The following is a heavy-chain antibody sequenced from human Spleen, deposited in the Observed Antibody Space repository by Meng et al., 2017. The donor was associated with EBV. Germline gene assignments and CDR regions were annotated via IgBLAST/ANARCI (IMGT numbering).Heavy chain of an antibody. CDR3: ATEDCSGSGCTRNWFDP. V-gene: IGHV1-3*01. CDR1: GYIFTNYP. CDR2: INAGNGNT. Sequence: QVRLVRSWTGAKKPRAPVTVSGKASGYIFTNYPMHWVRQAPGQRLEWMGWINAGNGNTRSSQKFQGRVTISMDTSASTAYMELSSLRSEDTAVYYCATEDCSGSGCTRNWFDPWGQGTLVTVSS. J-gene: IGHJ5*02. D-gene: IGHD2-15*01.